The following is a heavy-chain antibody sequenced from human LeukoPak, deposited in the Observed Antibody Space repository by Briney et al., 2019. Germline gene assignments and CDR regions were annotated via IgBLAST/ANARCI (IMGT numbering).Heavy chain of an antibody. D-gene: IGHD3-22*01. Sequence: GGSLRLSCAASGFTFKNYAMNWVRQSPGQGLEWVSTISGDAVTSWYADSVKGRFTVSRDNSKNTLYLHMRSLRAEDAAMYFCVYYDSSGYYYGRLRYWGQGTPVTVSS. CDR3: VYYDSSGYYYGRLRY. V-gene: IGHV3-23*01. CDR2: ISGDAVTS. CDR1: GFTFKNYA. J-gene: IGHJ4*02.